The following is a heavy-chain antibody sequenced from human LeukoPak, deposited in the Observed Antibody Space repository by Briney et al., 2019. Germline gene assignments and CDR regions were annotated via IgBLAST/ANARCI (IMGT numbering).Heavy chain of an antibody. CDR2: INPSGGST. CDR3: ARDSGERGSGSYLIAY. J-gene: IGHJ4*02. Sequence: ASVKVSCKASGYTFTNYGISWVRQAPGQGLEWMGIINPSGGSTNYAQKFQGRVTMTRDTSISTAYMELSRLRSDDTAVYYCARDSGERGSGSYLIAYWGQGTLVTVSS. CDR1: GYTFTNYG. V-gene: IGHV1-2*02. D-gene: IGHD3-10*01.